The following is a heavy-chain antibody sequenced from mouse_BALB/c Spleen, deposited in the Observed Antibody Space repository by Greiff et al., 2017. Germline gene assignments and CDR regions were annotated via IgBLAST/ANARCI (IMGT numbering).Heavy chain of an antibody. CDR1: GFTFSSYG. J-gene: IGHJ2*01. V-gene: IGHV5-6-3*01. CDR3: ARDYGNY. D-gene: IGHD2-1*01. CDR2: INSNGGST. Sequence: EVKLVESGGGLVQPGGSLKLSCAASGFTFSSYGMSWVRQTPDKRLELVATINSNGGSTYYPDSVKGRFTISRDNAKNTLYLQMSSLKSEDTAMYYCARDYGNYWGQGTTLTVSS.